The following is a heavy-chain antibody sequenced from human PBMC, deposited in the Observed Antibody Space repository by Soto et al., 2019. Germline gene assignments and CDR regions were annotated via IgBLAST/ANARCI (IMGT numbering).Heavy chain of an antibody. CDR3: VRLIGNSWLDF. J-gene: IGHJ5*01. V-gene: IGHV6-1*01. CDR2: TYYRSKWYN. D-gene: IGHD1-26*01. Sequence: SQTLSLTCAISGDSVSRSSVTCNWIRQAPSLGLEWLGRTYYRSKWYNDYAECVKSLITINPDTSKNQFSLHLNSVTPEDTAVYYCVRLIGNSWLDFWGQGTLVTVSS. CDR1: GDSVSRSSVT.